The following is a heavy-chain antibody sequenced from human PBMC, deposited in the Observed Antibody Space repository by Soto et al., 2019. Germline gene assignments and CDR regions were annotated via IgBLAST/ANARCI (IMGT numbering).Heavy chain of an antibody. CDR2: IYYSGST. CDR1: GGSISSGGYY. J-gene: IGHJ4*02. V-gene: IGHV4-61*08. D-gene: IGHD5-18*01. CDR3: ARTLYSYGPRFDY. Sequence: SETLSLTCAVSGGSISSGGYYWSWIRQHPGKGLEWIGYIYYSGSTNYNPSLKSRVTISVDTPKNQFSLKLSSVTAADTAVYYCARTLYSYGPRFDYWGQGTLVTVSS.